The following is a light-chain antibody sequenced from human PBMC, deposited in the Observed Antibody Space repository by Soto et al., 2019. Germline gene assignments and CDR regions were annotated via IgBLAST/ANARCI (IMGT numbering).Light chain of an antibody. V-gene: IGKV3-20*01. CDR2: GAS. J-gene: IGKJ4*01. CDR3: QQYDDWLRLT. Sequence: EIVLTQSPGTLSLSPGERATLSCRASQSVSSSYLAWYQQKPGQAPRLLIYGASSRATGIPDRFSGSGSGTDFTLTISRMEPEDLAVYCCQQYDDWLRLTFGGGTKVEIK. CDR1: QSVSSSY.